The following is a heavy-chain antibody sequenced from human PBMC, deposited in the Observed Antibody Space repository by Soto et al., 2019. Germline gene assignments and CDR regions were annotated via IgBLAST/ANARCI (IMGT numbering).Heavy chain of an antibody. CDR2: IQQSGST. D-gene: IGHD3-9*01. Sequence: QETLSVTCAVSAGSISTGPWWVWVRQPPGKGLEWIAEIQQSGSTNYNPSLRSRVTISLDTSKNQLSLKLSSVTAADTAVYYCARHSPDFDWLSQYDYWGQGTPVTGSS. CDR3: ARHSPDFDWLSQYDY. V-gene: IGHV4-4*03. J-gene: IGHJ4*02. CDR1: AGSISTGPW.